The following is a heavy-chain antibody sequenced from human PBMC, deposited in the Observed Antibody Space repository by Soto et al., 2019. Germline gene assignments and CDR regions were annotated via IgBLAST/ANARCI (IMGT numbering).Heavy chain of an antibody. Sequence: QVQLQESGPGLVKPSQTLSLTCTVSGGSISSGGYYWSWIRQHPGKGLEWIGYIYYSGSTYYNPSLKSRVTISVDTSKNQFSLKLSSETAADTAVYYCARVLRGVAGHYYFDYWGQGTLVTVSS. CDR1: GGSISSGGYY. J-gene: IGHJ4*02. V-gene: IGHV4-31*03. CDR2: IYYSGST. CDR3: ARVLRGVAGHYYFDY. D-gene: IGHD6-19*01.